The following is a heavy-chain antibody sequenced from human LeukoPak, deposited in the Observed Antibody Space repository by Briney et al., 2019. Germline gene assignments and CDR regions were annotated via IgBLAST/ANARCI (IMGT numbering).Heavy chain of an antibody. V-gene: IGHV3-23*01. CDR1: GFTFSDHY. Sequence: GGSLRLSCAASGFTFSDHYMDWVRQAPGKGLEWISVISATGFTTYHTDSVKGRFTISRDNSKNMLYLQMDGLRAEDTAIYFCTKDVQVGPTRGFFHFWGQGTLVTVSS. CDR3: TKDVQVGPTRGFFHF. D-gene: IGHD1-26*01. CDR2: ISATGFTT. J-gene: IGHJ4*03.